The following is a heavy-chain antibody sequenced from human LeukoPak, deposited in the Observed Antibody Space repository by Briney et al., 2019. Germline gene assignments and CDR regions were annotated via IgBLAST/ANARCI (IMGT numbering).Heavy chain of an antibody. CDR1: GYTFSNCA. D-gene: IGHD2-2*02. V-gene: IGHV1-3*01. CDR2: TNAGTGNR. Sequence: GASVKVSCKASGYTFSNCAIHWVRQAPGQRLEWMGWTNAGTGNRKYSQKFQGRVSIARDTSASTAYMELSSLTSEDTALYYCARFDTALGFDYWGQGTLVTVSS. CDR3: ARFDTALGFDY. J-gene: IGHJ4*02.